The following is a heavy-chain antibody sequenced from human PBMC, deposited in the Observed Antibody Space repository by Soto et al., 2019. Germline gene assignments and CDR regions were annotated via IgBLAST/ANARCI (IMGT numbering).Heavy chain of an antibody. CDR1: GYPVTAYY. J-gene: IGHJ3*02. V-gene: IGHV1-2*02. CDR3: ARGGGVGVAGSAAFDM. D-gene: IGHD3-3*01. Sequence: QLHLVQSGAVVKKPGASVTVSCSASGYPVTAYYMHWVRQAPGRGLEWMGGINPATGAAKYTQTFQGRVTLTRDTSQSTVFMELSGLTSGDTAVFSCARGGGVGVAGSAAFDMWGQGTLVTVSS. CDR2: INPATGAA.